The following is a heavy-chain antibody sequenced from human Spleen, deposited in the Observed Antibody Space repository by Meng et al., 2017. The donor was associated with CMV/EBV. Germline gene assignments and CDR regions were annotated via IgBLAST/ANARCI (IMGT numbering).Heavy chain of an antibody. Sequence: FTGYYMHWVRQAPGQGLEWMGWINPNSGGTNYAQKFQGRVTMTRDTSISTAYMELSRLRSDDTAVYYCARDPIVVVPAAITYNWFDPWGQGTLVTVSS. CDR1: FTGYY. CDR3: ARDPIVVVPAAITYNWFDP. CDR2: INPNSGGT. D-gene: IGHD2-2*02. J-gene: IGHJ5*02. V-gene: IGHV1-2*02.